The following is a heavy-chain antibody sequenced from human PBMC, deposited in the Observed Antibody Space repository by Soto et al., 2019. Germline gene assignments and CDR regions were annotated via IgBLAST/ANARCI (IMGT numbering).Heavy chain of an antibody. J-gene: IGHJ5*02. Sequence: QVQLVQSGAEVRKPGASVRVSCSPSGHPFLDFYVHWVRQAPGKGLEWLGWINPNTGATNYVQMFEGRVTVTRDMSINTAYMELSRLTSDDTAVYYCAKDPKCCTIGSHFLDNWFDPWGQGTLVTVSS. V-gene: IGHV1-2*02. CDR3: AKDPKCCTIGSHFLDNWFDP. CDR1: GHPFLDFY. CDR2: INPNTGAT. D-gene: IGHD2-8*01.